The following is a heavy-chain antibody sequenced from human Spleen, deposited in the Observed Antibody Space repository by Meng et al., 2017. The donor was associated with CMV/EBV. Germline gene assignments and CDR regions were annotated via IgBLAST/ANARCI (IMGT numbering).Heavy chain of an antibody. Sequence: LRLSCSASGFILSAYYMSWMRQAPGKGLEWVSYISSSDSTISYADSVKGRFTISRDNAKTSLYLQMNSLRAEDTAVYYCARGLGCFDPWGQGTLVTVSS. V-gene: IGHV3-11*01. J-gene: IGHJ5*02. D-gene: IGHD3-16*01. CDR3: ARGLGCFDP. CDR1: GFILSAYY. CDR2: ISSSDSTI.